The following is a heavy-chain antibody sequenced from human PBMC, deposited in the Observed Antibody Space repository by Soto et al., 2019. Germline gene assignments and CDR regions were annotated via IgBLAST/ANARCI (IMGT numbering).Heavy chain of an antibody. J-gene: IGHJ6*02. CDR1: GFTFSSYA. V-gene: IGHV3-30-3*01. CDR3: ARDRIAGLDDPHSYYYGMDV. D-gene: IGHD1-1*01. Sequence: GGSLRLSCAASGFTFSSYAMHWVRQAPGKGLEWVAVISYDGSNKYYADSVKGRFTISRDNSKNTLYLQMNSLRAEDTAVYYCARDRIAGLDDPHSYYYGMDVWGQGTTVTVSS. CDR2: ISYDGSNK.